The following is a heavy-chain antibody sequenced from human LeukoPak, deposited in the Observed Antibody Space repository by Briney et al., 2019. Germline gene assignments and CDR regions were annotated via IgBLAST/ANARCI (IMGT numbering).Heavy chain of an antibody. D-gene: IGHD2-15*01. CDR1: GGTFSSYA. V-gene: IGHV1-69*05. J-gene: IGHJ4*02. Sequence: GASVKVSCKASGGTFSSYAISWVRQAPGQGLEWMGRIIPIFGTANYAQKFQGRVTITTDEFTSTAYMELSSLKSDDTAVYYCASYGGSGGNYFDYWGQGTLVTVSS. CDR3: ASYGGSGGNYFDY. CDR2: IIPIFGTA.